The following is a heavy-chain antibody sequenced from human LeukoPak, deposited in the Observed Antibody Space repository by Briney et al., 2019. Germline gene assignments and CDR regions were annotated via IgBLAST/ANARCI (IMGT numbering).Heavy chain of an antibody. D-gene: IGHD4-17*01. Sequence: PGRSLRLSCAASGFAFSTYGMHWVRQPPGKGLEWVAVISYDGSNKYYGDSVKGRFTISRDNSKNTLYLQMNSLRAEDTAVYYCAKGDYGLHWYFDLWGRGTLVTVSS. CDR1: GFAFSTYG. J-gene: IGHJ2*01. CDR3: AKGDYGLHWYFDL. V-gene: IGHV3-30*18. CDR2: ISYDGSNK.